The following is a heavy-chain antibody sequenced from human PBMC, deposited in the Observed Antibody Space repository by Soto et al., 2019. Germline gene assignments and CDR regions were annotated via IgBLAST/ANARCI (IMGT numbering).Heavy chain of an antibody. V-gene: IGHV3-13*01. D-gene: IGHD2-21*02. CDR3: ARERDWHFDY. CDR1: GFTFDTYD. Sequence: EVQLVESGGGLVQPGGSLRLSCAASGFTFDTYDMHWVRQVVGKGLEWVSTIGVGGDKYYPDSVKGRFTISRENAKNSLYLQMNSLRVGDTAIYYCARERDWHFDYWGQGALVTVSS. J-gene: IGHJ4*02. CDR2: IGVGGDK.